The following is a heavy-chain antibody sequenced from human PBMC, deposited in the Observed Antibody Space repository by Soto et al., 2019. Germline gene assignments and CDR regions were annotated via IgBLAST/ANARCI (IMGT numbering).Heavy chain of an antibody. Sequence: ASVKVSCKASGYIFTNYDFNWVRQATGQGLEYLGWINPNSGNTGYVQKFQGRVTMTRNTSINTAYMELNSLRSEDTAVYYCARGWDTAMVTGYYGMDVWGQ. CDR3: ARGWDTAMVTGYYGMDV. J-gene: IGHJ6*02. CDR2: INPNSGNT. CDR1: GYIFTNYD. D-gene: IGHD5-18*01. V-gene: IGHV1-8*01.